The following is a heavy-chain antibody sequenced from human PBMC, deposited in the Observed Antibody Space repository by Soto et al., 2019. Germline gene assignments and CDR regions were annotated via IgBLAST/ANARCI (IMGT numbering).Heavy chain of an antibody. CDR1: GGSISSSSYY. V-gene: IGHV4-39*01. D-gene: IGHD6-13*01. J-gene: IGHJ4*02. CDR3: AGVPYSSSWYYFDY. CDR2: IYYSGST. Sequence: PSETLSLTCPVSGGSISSSSYYWGWIRQPPGKGLEWIGSIYYSGSTYYNPSLKSRVTISVDTSKNQFSLKLSSVTAADTAVYYCAGVPYSSSWYYFDYWGQGTLVTVSS.